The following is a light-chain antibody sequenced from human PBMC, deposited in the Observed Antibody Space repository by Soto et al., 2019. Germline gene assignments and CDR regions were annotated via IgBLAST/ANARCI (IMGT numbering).Light chain of an antibody. J-gene: IGLJ1*01. CDR2: DNN. CDR1: NSNIGNNF. CDR3: GTWDSSLSAGV. V-gene: IGLV1-51*01. Sequence: QSVLTQPPSLSAAPGQKVTISCSGSNSNIGNNFVSWYQQLPGTAPRLIIYDNNKRPSGIPDRSSGSKSGTSATLGIAGLQTGDEADYYCGTWDSSLSAGVFGTGTKVTVL.